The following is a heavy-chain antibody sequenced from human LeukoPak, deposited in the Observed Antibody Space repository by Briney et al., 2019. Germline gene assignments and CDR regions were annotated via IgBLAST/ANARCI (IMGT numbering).Heavy chain of an antibody. D-gene: IGHD1-1*01. J-gene: IGHJ4*02. V-gene: IGHV4-59*01. Sequence: PSETLSLTCTVSGGSISSYYWSWIRQPPGKGLEWIGYIYYSGSTNYNPSLKSRVTISVDTSKNQFSLKLSSVTAADTAVYYCASLGRYNWNDGRFDYWGQGTLVTVSS. CDR1: GGSISSYY. CDR2: IYYSGST. CDR3: ASLGRYNWNDGRFDY.